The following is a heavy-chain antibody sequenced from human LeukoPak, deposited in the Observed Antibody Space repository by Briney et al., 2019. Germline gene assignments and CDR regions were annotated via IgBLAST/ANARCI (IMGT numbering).Heavy chain of an antibody. CDR3: ARQGTVTTYYYYYYGMDV. V-gene: IGHV4-31*03. Sequence: SQTLSLTCPVSSGSISSGVYYWSWIRQHPGKGLEWIGYIYYSGSTYYNPSLKSRVTISVDTSKNQFSLKLSSVTAADTAVYYCARQGTVTTYYYYYYGMDVWGQGTLVTVSS. J-gene: IGHJ6*02. D-gene: IGHD4-17*01. CDR2: IYYSGST. CDR1: SGSISSGVYY.